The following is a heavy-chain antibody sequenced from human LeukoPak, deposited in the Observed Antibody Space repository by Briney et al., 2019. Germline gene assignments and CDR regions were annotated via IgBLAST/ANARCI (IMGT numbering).Heavy chain of an antibody. CDR1: GFSFSDSW. CDR3: TRSLDY. CDR2: IKPDGSEI. Sequence: GGSLRLSCAASGFSFSDSWMDWVRQAPRKGLEWVANIKPDGSEIYYVDAVKGRFTISRDNAKNSLYLQMNSLRAEDTAVYYCTRSLDYWGQGILVTVSS. J-gene: IGHJ4*02. V-gene: IGHV3-7*02. D-gene: IGHD2-15*01.